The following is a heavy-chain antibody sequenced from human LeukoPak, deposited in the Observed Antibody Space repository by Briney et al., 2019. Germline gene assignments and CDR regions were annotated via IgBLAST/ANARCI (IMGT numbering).Heavy chain of an antibody. CDR2: IWYDRSIK. D-gene: IGHD4-17*01. J-gene: IGHJ4*02. CDR1: GFTFSSYG. Sequence: GGSLRLSCAASGFTFSSYGMHWVRQSPGKGLEWVAVIWYDRSIKRYADSVKGRITISRDDSKNTLYLQVDSLRAEDTAVYYCARDIGSNGNYHLDYWGQGTLVTVSS. CDR3: ARDIGSNGNYHLDY. V-gene: IGHV3-33*01.